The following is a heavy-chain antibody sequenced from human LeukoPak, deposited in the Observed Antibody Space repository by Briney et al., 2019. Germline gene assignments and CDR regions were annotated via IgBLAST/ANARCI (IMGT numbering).Heavy chain of an antibody. CDR1: GYTLTSYD. V-gene: IGHV1-8*03. Sequence: GASVKVSCKASGYTLTSYDINWVRQAPGQGLEWMGWMNPNSGNTGYAQKFQGRVTITRNTSISTAYMELSSLRSEDTAVYYCAVYCSSTSCYRTPDAFDIWGQGTMVTVSS. D-gene: IGHD2-2*02. J-gene: IGHJ3*02. CDR3: AVYCSSTSCYRTPDAFDI. CDR2: MNPNSGNT.